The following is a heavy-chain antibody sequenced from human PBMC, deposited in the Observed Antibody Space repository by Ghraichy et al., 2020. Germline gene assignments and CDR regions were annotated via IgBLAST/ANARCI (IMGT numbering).Heavy chain of an antibody. CDR3: ARISEGATDLYYYYYYMDV. J-gene: IGHJ6*03. D-gene: IGHD1-26*01. V-gene: IGHV3-21*01. CDR1: GFTFSSYS. CDR2: ISSSSSYI. Sequence: GGSLRLSCAASGFTFSSYSMNWVRQAPGKGLEWVSSISSSSSYIYYADSVKGRFTISRANAKNSLYLQMNSLRAEDTAVYYCARISEGATDLYYYYYYMDVWGKGTTVTVSS.